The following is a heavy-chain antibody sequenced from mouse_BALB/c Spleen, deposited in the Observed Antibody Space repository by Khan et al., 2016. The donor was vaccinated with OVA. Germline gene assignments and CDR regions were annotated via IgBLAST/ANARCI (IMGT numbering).Heavy chain of an antibody. CDR1: GFTFSGFA. Sequence: EVELVESGGGLVKPGGSLKLSCSASGFTFSGFAMSWVRQTPEKRLECVATISTGGHYTFYPDSVKGRFTISRDNDKNPLHLAMSSLRSEDTAMYYCARSLVDYHAMDYWGQGTSVTVSS. J-gene: IGHJ4*01. CDR3: ARSLVDYHAMDY. CDR2: ISTGGHYT. D-gene: IGHD2-2*01. V-gene: IGHV5-9-3*01.